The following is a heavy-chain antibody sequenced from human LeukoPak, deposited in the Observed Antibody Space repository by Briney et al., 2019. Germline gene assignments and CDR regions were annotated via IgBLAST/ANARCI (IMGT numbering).Heavy chain of an antibody. CDR1: GGTFSSYA. CDR2: IIPIFGTA. J-gene: IGHJ4*02. Sequence: GSSVKVSCKASGGTFSSYALTWVRQAPGQGLEWMGGIIPIFGTANYAQKFQGRVTIIADQSTSTVYMELSSLRSEDTAVYYCARDVSGWYHAAWQPSFDYWGQGTLVTVSS. V-gene: IGHV1-69*01. CDR3: ARDVSGWYHAAWQPSFDY. D-gene: IGHD6-19*01.